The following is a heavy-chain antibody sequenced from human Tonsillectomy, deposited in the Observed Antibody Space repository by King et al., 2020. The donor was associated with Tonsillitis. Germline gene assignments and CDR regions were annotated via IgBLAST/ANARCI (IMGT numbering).Heavy chain of an antibody. V-gene: IGHV3-21*01. CDR1: GFTFSSYS. J-gene: IGHJ4*02. Sequence: QLVQSGGGLVKPGGSLRLSCAASGFTFSSYSMNWVRQAPGKGLEWVSSISSSSSYIYYADSVKGRFTISRDNAQNSLYLQMNSLRAEDTAVYYCARIPYSISGWSDYWGQGTLVTVSS. CDR2: ISSSSSYI. CDR3: ARIPYSISGWSDY. D-gene: IGHD6-19*01.